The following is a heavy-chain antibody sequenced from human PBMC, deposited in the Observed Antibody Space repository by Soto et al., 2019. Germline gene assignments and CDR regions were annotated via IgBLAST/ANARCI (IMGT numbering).Heavy chain of an antibody. CDR3: AKDRTATFQYYFDS. CDR1: GFTFSAYG. V-gene: IGHV3-23*01. CDR2: ISGSAYES. Sequence: EVQLLESGGGLVQPGGSLRLSCAASGFTFSAYGMSWVRQAPGKGPEWVSGISGSAYESKYADSVKGRFTVSRDNSRNNLYMKMHSLRDADTGLYSCAKDRTATFQYYFDSWGQGALITVSS. J-gene: IGHJ4*02. D-gene: IGHD5-18*01.